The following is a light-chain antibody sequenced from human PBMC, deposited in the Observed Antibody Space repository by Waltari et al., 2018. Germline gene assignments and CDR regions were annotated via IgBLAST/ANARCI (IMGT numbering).Light chain of an antibody. CDR2: AAS. V-gene: IGKV1-27*01. CDR1: QGITNY. CDR3: QKYDSAPRT. J-gene: IGKJ1*01. Sequence: DIQMTQSPSSLSASVGDRVPITCRARQGITNYLAWYQHKPGKVPKLLIYAASTLQSGVPSRFSGSGSGTDFTLTISSLQPEDVATYYCQKYDSAPRTFGQGTKVEIK.